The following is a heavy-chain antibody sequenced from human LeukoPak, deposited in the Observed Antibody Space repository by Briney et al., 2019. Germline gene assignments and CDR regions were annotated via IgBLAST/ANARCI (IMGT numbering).Heavy chain of an antibody. CDR2: MNPNSGNT. Sequence: GASVKVSCKASGYTLTSYDINWVRQATGQGLEWMGWMNPNSGNTGYAQKFQGRVTMTRNTSISTAYMELSSLRSEDTAVYYCARVDYYGSGSYLREYYYYGMDVWGQGTTVTVSS. CDR1: GYTLTSYD. D-gene: IGHD3-10*01. CDR3: ARVDYYGSGSYLREYYYYGMDV. J-gene: IGHJ6*02. V-gene: IGHV1-8*01.